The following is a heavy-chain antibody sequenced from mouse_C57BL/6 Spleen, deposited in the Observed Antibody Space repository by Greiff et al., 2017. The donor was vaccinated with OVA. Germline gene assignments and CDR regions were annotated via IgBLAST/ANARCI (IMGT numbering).Heavy chain of an antibody. V-gene: IGHV1-76*01. CDR2: IYPGSGNT. J-gene: IGHJ3*01. D-gene: IGHD4-1*02. CDR3: AREGQLGRLAY. Sequence: QVQLKESGAELVRPGASVKLSCKASGYTFTDYYINWVKQRPGQGLEWIARIYPGSGNTYYNEKFKGKATLTAEKSSSTAYMQLSSLTSEDSAVYFCAREGQLGRLAYWGQGTLVTVSA. CDR1: GYTFTDYY.